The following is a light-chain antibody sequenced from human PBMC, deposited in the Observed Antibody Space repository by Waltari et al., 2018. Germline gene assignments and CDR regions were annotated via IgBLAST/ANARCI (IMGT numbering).Light chain of an antibody. J-gene: IGKJ1*01. Sequence: DIQMTQSPSSLSASVGDRVTITCRASQNINTNLNWYQQRQGKAPNLLIYAESTLPSGVPSRFSGSGSGTDFTLTISSLQPEDFATYYCQQNDNTPPTFGQGTKVEIK. V-gene: IGKV1-39*01. CDR2: AES. CDR1: QNINTN. CDR3: QQNDNTPPT.